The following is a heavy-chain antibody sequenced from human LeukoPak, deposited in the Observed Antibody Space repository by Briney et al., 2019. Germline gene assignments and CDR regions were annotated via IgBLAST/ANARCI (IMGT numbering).Heavy chain of an antibody. CDR3: ARGRSRGHYYDSSGYAFDM. D-gene: IGHD3-22*01. CDR1: GFTFSIYS. J-gene: IGHJ3*02. Sequence: GGSLRLSCAASGFTFSIYSMNWVRQAPGKGLEGVSYLSTSSSTIYYADSVKGRFTISRDNAKNSLYLQMNSLRAEDTAVYYCARGRSRGHYYDSSGYAFDMWGQGTMVTVSS. CDR2: LSTSSSTI. V-gene: IGHV3-48*01.